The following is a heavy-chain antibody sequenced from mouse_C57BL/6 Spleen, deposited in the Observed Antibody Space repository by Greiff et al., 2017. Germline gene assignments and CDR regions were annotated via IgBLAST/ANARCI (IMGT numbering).Heavy chain of an antibody. J-gene: IGHJ2*01. CDR2: ISNGGGST. CDR1: GFTFSDYY. CDR3: ARHGGNDGDYFDY. V-gene: IGHV5-12*01. D-gene: IGHD2-2*01. Sequence: EVKLVESGGGLVQPGGSLKLSCAASGFTFSDYYMYWVRQTPEKRLEWVAYISNGGGSTYYPDTVKGRFTISRDNAKNTLYLQMSRLKSEDTAMYYCARHGGNDGDYFDYWGQGTTLTVSS.